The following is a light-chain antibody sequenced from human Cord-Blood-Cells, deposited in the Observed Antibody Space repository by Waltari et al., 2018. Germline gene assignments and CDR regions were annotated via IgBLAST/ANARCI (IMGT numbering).Light chain of an antibody. CDR2: AAS. CDR1: QNISSY. J-gene: IGKJ3*01. CDR3: QQSYSTPLT. V-gene: IGKV1-39*01. Sequence: DIQMTQSPSSLSASVGDRLTITCRASQNISSYLNWYQQKPGKAPKLLIYAASSLQSGVPSRFSGSGSGTDFTLTISSLQPEDFATYYCQQSYSTPLTFGPGTKVDIK.